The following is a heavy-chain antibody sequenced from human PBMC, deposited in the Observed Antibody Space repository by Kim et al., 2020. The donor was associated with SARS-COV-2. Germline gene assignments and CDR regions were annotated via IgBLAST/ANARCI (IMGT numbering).Heavy chain of an antibody. CDR1: GFNFTNYG. D-gene: IGHD2-15*01. V-gene: IGHV3-30*18. J-gene: IGHJ4*02. CDR3: VKEAVFTTVVVDYYFDY. Sequence: GGSLRLSCVASGFNFTNYGMHWVRQAPGKGLEWVGIVSYEGRNTYYAASVKGRFAISRDNSKNTLYLQMNSLRTEDTARYFCVKEAVFTTVVVDYYFDYWGQGTLVTVSS. CDR2: VSYEGRNT.